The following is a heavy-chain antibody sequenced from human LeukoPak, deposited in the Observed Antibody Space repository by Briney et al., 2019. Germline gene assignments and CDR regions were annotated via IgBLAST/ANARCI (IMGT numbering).Heavy chain of an antibody. D-gene: IGHD3-22*01. Sequence: SETLSLTCTVSGGSISSSSYYWGWIRQPPGKGLEWIGSIYYSGSTYYNPSLKSRVTISVDTSKNQFSLKLSSVTAADTAVYYCASSSGYYYFRFDYWGQGTLATVSS. V-gene: IGHV4-39*01. CDR3: ASSSGYYYFRFDY. CDR2: IYYSGST. J-gene: IGHJ4*02. CDR1: GGSISSSSYY.